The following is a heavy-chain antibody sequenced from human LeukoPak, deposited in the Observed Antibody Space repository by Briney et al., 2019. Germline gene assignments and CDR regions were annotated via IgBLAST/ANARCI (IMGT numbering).Heavy chain of an antibody. CDR3: AKGGVATMRDGYNYYYYYMEV. Sequence: GGSLRLSCEAPRITFSSHAMSWVRQAPGKGLQWVSLISGSRGHTYYGDSVKGRFTISRDNSKNTVYLQMSSLRAEDTAIYYCAKGGVATMRDGYNYYYYYMEVWGRGTTVTVSS. CDR2: ISGSRGHT. D-gene: IGHD5-24*01. J-gene: IGHJ6*03. V-gene: IGHV3-23*01. CDR1: RITFSSHA.